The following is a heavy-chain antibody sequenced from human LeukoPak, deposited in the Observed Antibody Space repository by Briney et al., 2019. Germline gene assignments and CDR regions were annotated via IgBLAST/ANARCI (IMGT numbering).Heavy chain of an antibody. J-gene: IGHJ4*02. V-gene: IGHV3-11*04. CDR3: ARDFPYYDILTGLDY. CDR1: GFTFSSYA. CDR2: ISSSGSTI. Sequence: GGSLRLSCAASGFTFSSYAMSWIRQAPGKGLEWVSYISSSGSTIYYADSVKGRFTISRDNAKNSLYLQMNSLRAEDTAVYYCARDFPYYDILTGLDYWGQGTLATVSS. D-gene: IGHD3-9*01.